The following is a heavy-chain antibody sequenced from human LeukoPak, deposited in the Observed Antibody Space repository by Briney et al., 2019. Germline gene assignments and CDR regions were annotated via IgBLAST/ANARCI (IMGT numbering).Heavy chain of an antibody. CDR1: GYTFTSYG. D-gene: IGHD3-22*01. CDR2: ISAYNGNT. CDR3: ARDLVDTYYYDSSGYKGRDY. V-gene: IGHV1-18*01. Sequence: ASVTVSCKASGYTFTSYGISWVRQAPGQGLEWMGWISAYNGNTNYAQKFQGRVTMTTDTSTSTAYMELRSLRSDDTAVYYCARDLVDTYYYDSSGYKGRDYWGQGTLGIVSS. J-gene: IGHJ4*02.